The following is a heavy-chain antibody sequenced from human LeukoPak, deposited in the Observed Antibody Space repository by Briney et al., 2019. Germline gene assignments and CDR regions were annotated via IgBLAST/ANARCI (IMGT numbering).Heavy chain of an antibody. J-gene: IGHJ4*02. D-gene: IGHD4-17*01. Sequence: GGSLRLSCAASGFTVSTNYMSWVRQAPAKGLEWVSIIHSGGTTFYADSVKDRFTISRDNSRNTLYLHMNSLRAEDTAIYYCARAPTVTTNFDSWGQGTLVTVSS. CDR3: ARAPTVTTNFDS. V-gene: IGHV3-66*01. CDR2: IHSGGTT. CDR1: GFTVSTNY.